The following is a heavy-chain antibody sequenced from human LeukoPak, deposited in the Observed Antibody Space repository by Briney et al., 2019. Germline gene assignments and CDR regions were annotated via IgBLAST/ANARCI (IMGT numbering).Heavy chain of an antibody. D-gene: IGHD3-3*01. V-gene: IGHV3-30-3*01. CDR3: ARGSQTVLRFLEWLLAHYFDY. CDR2: ISYDGSNK. CDR1: GFTFSSYA. Sequence: GGSLRLSCAASGFTFSSYAMHWVRQAPGKGLEWVAVISYDGSNKYYADSVKGRFTISRDNSKNTLYLQMNSLRAEDTAVYYCARGSQTVLRFLEWLLAHYFDYWAREPWSPSPQ. J-gene: IGHJ4*02.